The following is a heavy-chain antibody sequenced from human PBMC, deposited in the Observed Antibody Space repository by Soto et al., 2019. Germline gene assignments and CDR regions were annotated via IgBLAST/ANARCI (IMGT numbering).Heavy chain of an antibody. CDR3: AKEEVNDYSNYDYFDY. Sequence: GGSLRLSCASSGFTFSSYGMHWVRQAPGKELEWVAVISYDGSNKYYADYVKGRFTISRDNSKNTLYLQMNSLRAEDTAVYYCAKEEVNDYSNYDYFDYWGQGTLVTVSS. V-gene: IGHV3-30*18. D-gene: IGHD4-4*01. CDR2: ISYDGSNK. CDR1: GFTFSSYG. J-gene: IGHJ4*02.